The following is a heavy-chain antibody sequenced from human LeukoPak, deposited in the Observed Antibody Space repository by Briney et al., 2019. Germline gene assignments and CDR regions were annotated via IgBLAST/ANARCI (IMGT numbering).Heavy chain of an antibody. Sequence: ASVKVSCKASGYTFTSYAMNWVRQAPGQGLEWMGWINTNTGNPTYAQGFTGRFVFSLDTSVSTAYLQISSLKAEDTAVYYCARGIAAAAQEYFQHWGQGTLVTVSS. CDR2: INTNTGNP. CDR1: GYTFTSYA. CDR3: ARGIAAAAQEYFQH. V-gene: IGHV7-4-1*02. J-gene: IGHJ1*01. D-gene: IGHD6-13*01.